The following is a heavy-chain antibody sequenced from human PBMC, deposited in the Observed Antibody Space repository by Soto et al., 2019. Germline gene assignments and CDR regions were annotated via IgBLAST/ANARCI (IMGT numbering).Heavy chain of an antibody. Sequence: PSETLSLTCTVPGGSISSSGYYWGWIRQPPAKGLEWIGSIYYSGSTYYNPSLKSRVTISVDTSKNQFSLKLSSVTAADTAVYYCARQYNYGTSGWYYYYGMDVWGQGTTVT. D-gene: IGHD3-10*01. J-gene: IGHJ6*02. V-gene: IGHV4-39*01. CDR2: IYYSGST. CDR3: ARQYNYGTSGWYYYYGMDV. CDR1: GGSISSSGYY.